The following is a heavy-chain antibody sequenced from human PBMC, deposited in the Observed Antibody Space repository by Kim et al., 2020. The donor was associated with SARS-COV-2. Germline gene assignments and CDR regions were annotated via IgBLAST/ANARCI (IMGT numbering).Heavy chain of an antibody. D-gene: IGHD3-10*01. CDR3: ARDRGTMVRGVIITD. V-gene: IGHV3-11*04. Sequence: DSVKGRFTISRDNAKNSLYLQMNSLRAEDTAVYYCARDRGTMVRGVIITDWGQGTLVTVSS. J-gene: IGHJ4*02.